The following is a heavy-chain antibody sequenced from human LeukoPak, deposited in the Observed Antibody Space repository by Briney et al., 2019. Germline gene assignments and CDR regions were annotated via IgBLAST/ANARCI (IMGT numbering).Heavy chain of an antibody. CDR2: INPSGGST. CDR3: ARRSRGSGYYNRHHAFDI. Sequence: GASVKVSCKASGYTFTSYYMHWVRQAPGQGLEWMGIINPSGGSTSYAQKFQGRVTMTRDTSTSTVYMELSSLRSEDTAVYYCARRSRGSGYYNRHHAFDIWGQGTMVIVSS. D-gene: IGHD3-22*01. J-gene: IGHJ3*02. V-gene: IGHV1-46*01. CDR1: GYTFTSYY.